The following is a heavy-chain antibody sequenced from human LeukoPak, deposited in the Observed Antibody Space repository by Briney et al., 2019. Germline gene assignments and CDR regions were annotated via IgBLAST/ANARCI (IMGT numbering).Heavy chain of an antibody. CDR3: AREVVVAAFFDY. J-gene: IGHJ4*02. Sequence: GGSLRLSCAASGFTFSSYEMNWVRQAPGKGLEWVPYISSSGSTIYYADSVKGRFTISRDNAKNSLYLQMNSLRAEDTAVYYCAREVVVAAFFDYWGQGTLVTVSS. V-gene: IGHV3-48*03. CDR1: GFTFSSYE. D-gene: IGHD2-15*01. CDR2: ISSSGSTI.